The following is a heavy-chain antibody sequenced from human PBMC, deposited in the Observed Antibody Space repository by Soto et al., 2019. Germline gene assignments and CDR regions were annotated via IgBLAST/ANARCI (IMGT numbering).Heavy chain of an antibody. D-gene: IGHD4-4*01. Sequence: QVQVVESGGGVVQPGRSLRLSCAASGFTFSNYGMHWVRQAPGKGLEWLAVISYDGINTYYADSVKGRFTISRDNSKNKLYLQMNSLRAEDKAVYYCAKDAVGTVTTQYYFDYWGQGTLVTVSS. V-gene: IGHV3-30*18. J-gene: IGHJ4*02. CDR2: ISYDGINT. CDR3: AKDAVGTVTTQYYFDY. CDR1: GFTFSNYG.